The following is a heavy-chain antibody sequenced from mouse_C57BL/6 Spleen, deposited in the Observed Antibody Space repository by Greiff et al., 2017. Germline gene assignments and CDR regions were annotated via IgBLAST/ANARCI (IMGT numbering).Heavy chain of an antibody. CDR1: GFTFSSYA. CDR3: ARDRTTVVAEGWYFDV. Sequence: EVHLVESGGGLVKPGGSLKLSCAASGFTFSSYAMSWVRQTPEKRLEWVATISDGGSYTYYPDNVKGRFTISRDNAKNNLYLQMSHLKSEDTAMYYCARDRTTVVAEGWYFDVWGTGTTVTVSS. V-gene: IGHV5-4*01. J-gene: IGHJ1*03. CDR2: ISDGGSYT. D-gene: IGHD1-1*01.